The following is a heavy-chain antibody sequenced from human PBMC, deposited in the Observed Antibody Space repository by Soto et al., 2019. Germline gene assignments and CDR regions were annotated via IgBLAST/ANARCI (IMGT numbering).Heavy chain of an antibody. CDR3: AKERRPNYYYGMDV. CDR2: ISYDGSNK. Sequence: QVQLVESGGGVVQPGRSLRLSCAASGFTFSSYGMHWVRQAPGKGLGWVAVISYDGSNKYYADSVKGRFTISRDNSKNTLYLQMNSQRAEDTAVYYCAKERRPNYYYGMDVWGQGTTVTVSS. D-gene: IGHD6-25*01. J-gene: IGHJ6*02. V-gene: IGHV3-30*18. CDR1: GFTFSSYG.